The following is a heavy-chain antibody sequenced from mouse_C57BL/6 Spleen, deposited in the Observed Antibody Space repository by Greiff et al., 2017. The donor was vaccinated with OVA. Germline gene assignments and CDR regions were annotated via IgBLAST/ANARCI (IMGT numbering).Heavy chain of an antibody. Sequence: EVNVVESVAELVRPGASVKLSCTASGFNIKNTYMHWVKQRPEQGLEWIGRIDPANGNTKYAPKFQGKATITADTSSNTAYLQLSSLTSEDTAIYYCARRESRYWYFDVWGTGTTVTVSS. V-gene: IGHV14-3*01. CDR3: ARRESRYWYFDV. J-gene: IGHJ1*03. CDR2: IDPANGNT. CDR1: GFNIKNTY.